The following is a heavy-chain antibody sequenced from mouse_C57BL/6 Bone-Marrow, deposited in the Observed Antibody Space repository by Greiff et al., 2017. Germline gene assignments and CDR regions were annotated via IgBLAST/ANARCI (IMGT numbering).Heavy chain of an antibody. Sequence: VQLQQSGPELVKPGASVKIPCKASGYTFTDYYMNWVKQSHGKSLEWIGDINPNNGGTSYNQKFKGKATLTVDKSSSTAYMELRSLTSEDSAVYYCAREWYYGIYYYAMDYWGQGTSVTVSS. CDR1: GYTFTDYY. CDR3: AREWYYGIYYYAMDY. D-gene: IGHD1-1*01. V-gene: IGHV1-26*01. CDR2: INPNNGGT. J-gene: IGHJ4*01.